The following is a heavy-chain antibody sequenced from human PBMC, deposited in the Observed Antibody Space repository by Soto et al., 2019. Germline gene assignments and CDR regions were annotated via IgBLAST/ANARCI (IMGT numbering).Heavy chain of an antibody. CDR2: VYYSGST. CDR1: GVSISSYY. V-gene: IGHV4-59*08. D-gene: IGHD2-15*01. J-gene: IGHJ4*02. Sequence: SETLSLTCAVSGVSISSYYWSWIRQPPGKGLEWIGNVYYSGSTRYNPSLKSRLTISLDPSNSHFSLRLASVSAADTAVYYCARQGIGVDRDYFDFWGQGRLVTVSS. CDR3: ARQGIGVDRDYFDF.